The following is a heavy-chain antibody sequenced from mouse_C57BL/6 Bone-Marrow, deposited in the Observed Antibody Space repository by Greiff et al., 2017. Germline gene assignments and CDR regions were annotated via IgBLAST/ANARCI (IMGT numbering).Heavy chain of an antibody. CDR3: AKRYYGSPYAMDY. J-gene: IGHJ4*01. CDR1: GFSLTSYG. D-gene: IGHD1-1*01. Sequence: QVQLKQSGPGLVQPSQSLSITCTVSGFSLTSYGVHWVRQSPGKGLEWLGVIWSGGSTDYNAAFISRLSISKDNSKSQVFFTMNSLQADDTAIYYCAKRYYGSPYAMDYWGQGTSVTVSS. V-gene: IGHV2-2*01. CDR2: IWSGGST.